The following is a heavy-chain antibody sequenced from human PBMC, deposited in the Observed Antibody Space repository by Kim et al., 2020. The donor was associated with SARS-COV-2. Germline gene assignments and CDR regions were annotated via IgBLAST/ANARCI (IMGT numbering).Heavy chain of an antibody. CDR2: IWYDGSNK. J-gene: IGHJ4*02. V-gene: IGHV3-33*01. CDR1: GFTFSSYG. D-gene: IGHD2-15*01. CDR3: ARDHLEGVVPIPFDY. Sequence: GGSLRLSCAASGFTFSSYGMHWVRQAPGKGLEWVAVIWYDGSNKYYADSVKGRFTISRDNSKNTLYLQMNSLRAEDTAVYYCARDHLEGVVPIPFDYWGPGTLVTVSS.